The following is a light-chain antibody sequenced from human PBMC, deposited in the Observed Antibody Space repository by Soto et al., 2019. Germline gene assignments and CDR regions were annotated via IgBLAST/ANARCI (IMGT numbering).Light chain of an antibody. V-gene: IGLV2-23*02. CDR1: SSDVGSFNF. J-gene: IGLJ1*01. Sequence: QSALTQHASVSGSPGQSITISCTRTSSDVGSFNFVSWYQQHPGKAPKVMIYEVTKRPSGVSDRFSGSKSGNTASLTISGLQAEDEADYYCCSDAGRSTYVFGTGTKLTVL. CDR3: CSDAGRSTYV. CDR2: EVT.